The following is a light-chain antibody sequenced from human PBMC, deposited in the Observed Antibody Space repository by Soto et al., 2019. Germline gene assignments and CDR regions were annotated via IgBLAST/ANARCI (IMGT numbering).Light chain of an antibody. CDR3: QQYGSSPYN. CDR2: GAS. CDR1: QSVSSNY. Sequence: EIVLTQSPGTLSLSPGERATLSCRASQSVSSNYLAWYQQKPGQAPRLLIYGASNRATGIPDKFSGSGSGTDFSLTISRLEPEDFAVYYCQQYGSSPYNFGQGTKLEIK. V-gene: IGKV3-20*01. J-gene: IGKJ2*01.